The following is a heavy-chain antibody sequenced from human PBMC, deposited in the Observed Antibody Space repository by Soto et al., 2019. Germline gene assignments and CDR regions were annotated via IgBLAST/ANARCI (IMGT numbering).Heavy chain of an antibody. CDR2: ISTSGST. Sequence: SETLSLTCTVSGDSINSYYWSWIRQPAGKGLEWIGRISTSGSTKYNPSLKSRVTMPIDTSKNQFSLKLSSVTAADTAVYYCARVGVAGSLEYFDYWGRGSLVTVSS. CDR3: ARVGVAGSLEYFDY. D-gene: IGHD6-19*01. V-gene: IGHV4-4*07. J-gene: IGHJ4*02. CDR1: GDSINSYY.